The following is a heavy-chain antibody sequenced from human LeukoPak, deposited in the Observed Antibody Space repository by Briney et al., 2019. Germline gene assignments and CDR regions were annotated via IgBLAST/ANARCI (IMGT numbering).Heavy chain of an antibody. D-gene: IGHD3-22*01. V-gene: IGHV3-48*01. Sequence: GGSLRLSCAASGFTFSSYSMNWVRQAPGRGLEWVSYISSSSSTIYYADSVKGRFTISRDNAKNSLYLQMNSLRAVDTAVYYCATDRDYYDSSGPDYWGQGTLVTVSS. CDR3: ATDRDYYDSSGPDY. CDR2: ISSSSSTI. CDR1: GFTFSSYS. J-gene: IGHJ4*02.